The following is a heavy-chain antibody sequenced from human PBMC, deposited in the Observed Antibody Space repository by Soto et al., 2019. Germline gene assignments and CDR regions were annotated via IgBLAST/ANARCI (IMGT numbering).Heavy chain of an antibody. CDR2: ISGSGGST. J-gene: IGHJ4*02. CDR3: AKATDYGDYFDY. D-gene: IGHD4-17*01. CDR1: GFTFSSYA. Sequence: LRLSCAASGFTFSSYAMSWVRQAPGKGLEWVSAISGSGGSTYYADSVKGRFTISRDNSKNTLYLQMNSLRAEDTAVYYCAKATDYGDYFDYWGQGTLVTVSS. V-gene: IGHV3-23*01.